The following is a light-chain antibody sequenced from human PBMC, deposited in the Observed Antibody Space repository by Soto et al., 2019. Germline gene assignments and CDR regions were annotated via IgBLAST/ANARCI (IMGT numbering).Light chain of an antibody. V-gene: IGKV3-20*01. Sequence: EIVLTQSPGTLSLSPGERATLSCRASQSVSRNSLAWYQQQPGQAPRLLIYGASSRATDIPDSFSGSGSGTDFTLIVSRLEPEDFAVYFCQQYGTSPPTFGPGNKVDIK. J-gene: IGKJ3*01. CDR1: QSVSRNS. CDR3: QQYGTSPPT. CDR2: GAS.